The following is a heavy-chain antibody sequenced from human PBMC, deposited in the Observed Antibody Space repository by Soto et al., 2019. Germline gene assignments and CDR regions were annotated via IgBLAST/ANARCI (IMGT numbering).Heavy chain of an antibody. CDR1: GYTFTIYA. CDR2: INAGNGNT. J-gene: IGHJ6*02. Sequence: ASVKVSCKASGYTFTIYAMHWVRQAPGQRLEWMGWINAGNGNTKYSQKFQGRVTITRDTSASTAYMELSSLRSEDTALYYCATSPRGSHYYYYYYGMDVWGQGTTVTVSS. D-gene: IGHD1-26*01. V-gene: IGHV1-3*01. CDR3: ATSPRGSHYYYYYYGMDV.